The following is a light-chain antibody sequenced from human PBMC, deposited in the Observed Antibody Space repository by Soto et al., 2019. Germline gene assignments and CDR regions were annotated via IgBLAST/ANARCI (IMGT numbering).Light chain of an antibody. CDR1: ENVMTY. V-gene: IGKV1-39*01. CDR3: QQSYTTPLT. J-gene: IGKJ3*01. Sequence: DIQMTQSPSSLSASVGARVTMTCRASENVMTYLNWYQQKSGKAPKLLIYGASSLQGGVPSRISGTGSETNFSLTISAVQTEDYAIYHGQQSYTTPLTFGPGTKVDV. CDR2: GAS.